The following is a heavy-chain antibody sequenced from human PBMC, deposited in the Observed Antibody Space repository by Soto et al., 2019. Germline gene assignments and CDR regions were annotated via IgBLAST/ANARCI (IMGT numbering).Heavy chain of an antibody. CDR1: GYTFTSYD. CDR3: ARGGIAARPSGY. V-gene: IGHV1-8*01. CDR2: TNPNSGNT. J-gene: IGHJ4*02. Sequence: ASVKVSCKASGYTFTSYDINWVRQATGQGLEWMGWTNPNSGNTGYAQKFQGRVTMTRNTSISTAYMELSSLRSEDTAVYYCARGGIAARPSGYWGQGTLVTVSS. D-gene: IGHD6-6*01.